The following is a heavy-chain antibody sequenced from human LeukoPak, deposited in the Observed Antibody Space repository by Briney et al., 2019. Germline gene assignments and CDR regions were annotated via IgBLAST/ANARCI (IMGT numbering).Heavy chain of an antibody. J-gene: IGHJ4*02. D-gene: IGHD2-15*01. Sequence: PSQTLSLTCTVSGGSISSGGYYWSWIRQHPGKGLEWIGYIYYSGSTYYYPSLKSRVTISVDTSKNQFSLKLSSVTAADTAVYYCARADTPPYCSGGSCYSMVQYYFDYWGQGTLVTVSS. CDR2: IYYSGST. CDR1: GGSISSGGYY. V-gene: IGHV4-31*03. CDR3: ARADTPPYCSGGSCYSMVQYYFDY.